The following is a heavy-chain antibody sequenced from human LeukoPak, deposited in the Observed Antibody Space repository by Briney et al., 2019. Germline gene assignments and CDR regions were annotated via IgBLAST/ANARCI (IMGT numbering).Heavy chain of an antibody. J-gene: IGHJ4*02. V-gene: IGHV4-59*01. CDR2: IHYSGST. D-gene: IGHD3-10*01. Sequence: SETLSLTCTVSGGSITNYYWSWIRQPPGKGLEWLGYIHYSGSTKYKSSLKSRVTISVDTSKNQFSLKLNSVTAADTAVYYCARGKEVITMLRGLKPGYYFDYWGQGTLVTVSS. CDR3: ARGKEVITMLRGLKPGYYFDY. CDR1: GGSITNYY.